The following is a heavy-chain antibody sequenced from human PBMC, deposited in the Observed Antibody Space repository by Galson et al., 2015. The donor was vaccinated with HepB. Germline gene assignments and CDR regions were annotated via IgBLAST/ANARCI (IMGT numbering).Heavy chain of an antibody. Sequence: SLRLSCAASGFTFSSYAMSWVRQAPGKGLEWVSAISGSGGSTYYADSVKGRFTISRDNSKNTLYLQMNSLRAEDTAVYYCAKDSPEDWKTGFAFDIWGQGTMVTVSS. CDR1: GFTFSSYA. CDR3: AKDSPEDWKTGFAFDI. CDR2: ISGSGGST. J-gene: IGHJ3*02. V-gene: IGHV3-23*01. D-gene: IGHD1-1*01.